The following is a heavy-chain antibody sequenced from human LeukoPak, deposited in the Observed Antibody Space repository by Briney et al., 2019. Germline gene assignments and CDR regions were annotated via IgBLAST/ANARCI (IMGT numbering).Heavy chain of an antibody. J-gene: IGHJ4*02. CDR3: ASGPLGFGAFPFDY. CDR1: GGSISSYY. Sequence: SETLSLTCTVSGGSISSYYWSWIRQPAGKGLEWIGHIFTSGSTNYNPSLKSRVTISVDTSKNQFSLKLSSVTAADTAVYYCASGPLGFGAFPFDYWGQGTLVTVSS. V-gene: IGHV4-4*07. CDR2: IFTSGST. D-gene: IGHD3-10*01.